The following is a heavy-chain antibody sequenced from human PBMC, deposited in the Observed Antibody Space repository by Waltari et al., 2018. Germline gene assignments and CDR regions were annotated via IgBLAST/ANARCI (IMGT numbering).Heavy chain of an antibody. CDR2: IYNNVNT. CDR1: GGSIGSSY. J-gene: IGHJ3*02. CDR3: ARHGGVVGATSGACEI. D-gene: IGHD1-26*01. Sequence: QVQLQESGPGLVKPSETLSLTCTVSGGSIGSSYWSWIRQPAGKGLEWIGRIYNNVNTDYNPSLKSRVTMSGDTSKNQVSLKLASVAAADTAVYYCARHGGVVGATSGACEIWGQGTTVTVFS. V-gene: IGHV4-4*07.